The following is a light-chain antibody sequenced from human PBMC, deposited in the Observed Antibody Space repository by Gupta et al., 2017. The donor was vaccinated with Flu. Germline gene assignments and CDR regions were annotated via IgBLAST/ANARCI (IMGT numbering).Light chain of an antibody. CDR3: SSYTSSSTE. CDR2: EVS. CDR1: SSDVGGYNY. V-gene: IGLV2-14*01. Sequence: QSALTQPASVSGSPGPSITISCTGTSSDVGGYNYVSWYQQPPGKAPKLMIYEVSNRPSGVSNRFSGSKSGNTASLTISGLQAEDEADYYCSSYTSSSTEFGGGTKLTVL. J-gene: IGLJ2*01.